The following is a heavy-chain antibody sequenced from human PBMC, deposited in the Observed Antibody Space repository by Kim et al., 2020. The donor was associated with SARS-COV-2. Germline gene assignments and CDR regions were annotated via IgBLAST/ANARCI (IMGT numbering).Heavy chain of an antibody. V-gene: IGHV5-51*01. CDR3: STGSYFKSFDI. J-gene: IGHJ3*02. CDR2: NT. D-gene: IGHD3-10*01. Sequence: NTKYTPSFQGQVTISADKSITTAYLQWRSLKASDTAIYYCSTGSYFKSFDIWGQGTMVTVSS.